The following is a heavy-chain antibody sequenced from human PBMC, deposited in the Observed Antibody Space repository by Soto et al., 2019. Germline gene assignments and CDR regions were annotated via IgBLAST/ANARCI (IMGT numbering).Heavy chain of an antibody. J-gene: IGHJ6*02. V-gene: IGHV3-23*01. CDR1: GFTFSSYA. CDR3: AKDQECSSTSCSLWYYYYGMDV. Sequence: EVQLLESGGGLVQPGGSLRLSCAASGFTFSSYAMSWVRQAPGKGLEWVSAISGSGGSTYYADSVKGRFTISRDNSKNTLYLQMNSLRAEDTAVYYCAKDQECSSTSCSLWYYYYGMDVWGQGPTVTVSS. D-gene: IGHD2-2*01. CDR2: ISGSGGST.